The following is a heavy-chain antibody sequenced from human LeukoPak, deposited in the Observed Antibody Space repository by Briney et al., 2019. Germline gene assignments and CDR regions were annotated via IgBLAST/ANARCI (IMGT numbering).Heavy chain of an antibody. CDR1: GLTVSSNY. CDR3: ASRPDSAWYDS. J-gene: IGHJ5*01. CDR2: TSSGGGT. Sequence: GGSLRLSCAASGLTVSSNYMSWVRQAPGKGLEWVSATSSGGGTNFADSVKGRFMISRDNSKNTLYLQMNSLRAEDSAVYYCASRPDSAWYDSWGQGTLVTVSS. D-gene: IGHD5-18*01. V-gene: IGHV3-66*01.